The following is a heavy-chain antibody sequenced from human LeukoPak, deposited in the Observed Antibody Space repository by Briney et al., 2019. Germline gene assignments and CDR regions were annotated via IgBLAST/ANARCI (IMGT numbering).Heavy chain of an antibody. Sequence: VASVKVSCKASGYTFTSYGISWVRQAPGQGLEWMGWISAYNGNTNYAQKLQGRVTMTTDTSTSTAYMELRSLRSDDTAVYYCARLIAVAGTSNFDYWGQGTLVTVSS. J-gene: IGHJ4*02. V-gene: IGHV1-18*01. CDR1: GYTFTSYG. CDR3: ARLIAVAGTSNFDY. D-gene: IGHD6-19*01. CDR2: ISAYNGNT.